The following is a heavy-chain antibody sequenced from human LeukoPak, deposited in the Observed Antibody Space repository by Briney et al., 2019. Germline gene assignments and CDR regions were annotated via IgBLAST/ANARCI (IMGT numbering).Heavy chain of an antibody. D-gene: IGHD5-12*01. V-gene: IGHV3-23*01. CDR1: GFIFSSYA. CDR2: ISGSGVST. J-gene: IGHJ4*02. CDR3: VKESGHIVAD. Sequence: RTGGSLRLSCAASGFIFSSYALSWVRQAPGKGLEWVSSISGSGVSTYYADSVKGRFTISRDSSKNTLYLQMNSLRAEDTAIYYCVKESGHIVADWGQGTLVTVFS.